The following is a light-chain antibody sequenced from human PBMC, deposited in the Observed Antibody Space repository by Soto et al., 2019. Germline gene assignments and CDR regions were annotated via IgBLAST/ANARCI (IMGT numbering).Light chain of an antibody. CDR1: QSVSTSY. CDR3: QQYGSSFT. CDR2: SAS. V-gene: IGKV3-20*01. Sequence: ETVLTQSPGTLSLSPGERATLSCRASQSVSTSYLTWYQQKPGQAPRLLIYSASSRATGIPDRFSGSGSGTDFTLTISRLEPEDFAVYYCQQYGSSFTFGPGTKVEIK. J-gene: IGKJ3*01.